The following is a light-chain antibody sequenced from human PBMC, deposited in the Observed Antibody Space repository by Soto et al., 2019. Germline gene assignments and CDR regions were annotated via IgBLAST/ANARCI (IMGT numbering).Light chain of an antibody. J-gene: IGLJ3*02. CDR2: LEGSGSY. CDR3: ETWDGNTRV. Sequence: QPVLTQSSSASASLGSSVKLTRTLSSGHSSYIIAWHQQQPGKAPRYLMKLEGSGSYNKGSGIPDRFSGSSSGADRYLTISNLQFEDEADYYCETWDGNTRVFGGGTKLTVL. CDR1: SGHSSYI. V-gene: IGLV4-60*02.